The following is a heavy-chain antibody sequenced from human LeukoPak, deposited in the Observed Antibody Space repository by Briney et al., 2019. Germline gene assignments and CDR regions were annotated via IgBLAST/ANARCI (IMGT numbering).Heavy chain of an antibody. V-gene: IGHV3-23*01. J-gene: IGHJ4*02. Sequence: PGGSLRLSCAASGFTFSSYAMSWVRQAPGKGLEWVSAISGSGGSTYYADSVKGRFTISRDNSKNTLYLQMNSLRAEDTAVYYCAKVDYYDSSGPVDYWGQGTLVTVSS. CDR3: AKVDYYDSSGPVDY. D-gene: IGHD3-22*01. CDR2: ISGSGGST. CDR1: GFTFSSYA.